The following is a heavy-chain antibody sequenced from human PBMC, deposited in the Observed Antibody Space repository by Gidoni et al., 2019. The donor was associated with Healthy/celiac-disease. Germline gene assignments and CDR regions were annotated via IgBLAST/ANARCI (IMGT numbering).Heavy chain of an antibody. CDR1: GFTVSSNY. D-gene: IGHD2-21*02. V-gene: IGHV3-66*01. CDR2: IYSGGST. J-gene: IGHJ4*02. Sequence: EVQLVESGGGLVQPGGSLRLSCAASGFTVSSNYMSWVRQAPGKGLEWVSVIYSGGSTYYADSVKGRFTISRDNSKNTLYLQMNSLRAEDTAVYYCARILAYCGGDCYSGFDYWGQGTLVTVSS. CDR3: ARILAYCGGDCYSGFDY.